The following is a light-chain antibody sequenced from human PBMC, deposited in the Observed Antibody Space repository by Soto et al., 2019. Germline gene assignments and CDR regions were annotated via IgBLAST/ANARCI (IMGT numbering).Light chain of an antibody. CDR2: AAS. CDR1: QSISSY. J-gene: IGKJ1*01. V-gene: IGKV1-39*01. Sequence: DIQMTQSPSSLSASVGDRVTITCRASQSISSYLSWYQQKPGKAPKLLIYAASSLQSGVPSRFSGSGSGTDFTLIINSLQPADFAAYYCQQSYRSPRTFGQGTQV. CDR3: QQSYRSPRT.